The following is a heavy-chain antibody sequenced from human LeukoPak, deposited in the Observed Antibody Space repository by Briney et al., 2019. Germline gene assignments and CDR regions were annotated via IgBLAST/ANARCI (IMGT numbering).Heavy chain of an antibody. J-gene: IGHJ4*02. V-gene: IGHV1-69*05. CDR1: GGTFSSYA. Sequence: SVEVSCRASGGTFSSYAISWVRQAPGQGLEWMGGIIPIFGTANYAQKFQGRVTITTGESTSTAYMELSSLRSEDTAVYYCASEYCSGGSCYYFDYWGQGTLVTVSS. CDR2: IIPIFGTA. D-gene: IGHD2-15*01. CDR3: ASEYCSGGSCYYFDY.